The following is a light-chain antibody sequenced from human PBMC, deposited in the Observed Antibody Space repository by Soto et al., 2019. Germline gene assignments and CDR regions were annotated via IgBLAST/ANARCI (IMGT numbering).Light chain of an antibody. J-gene: IGKJ1*01. Sequence: EIVLTQSPGTLSLSPGERATLSCRASQSVSSSYLAWYQQKPGQAPRLLIYGASNRATGIPDRFSGSGSGTDFTLTISRLEPEDFAVYYCQQYSSSRTFGQGTKVDIK. CDR2: GAS. CDR1: QSVSSSY. V-gene: IGKV3-20*01. CDR3: QQYSSSRT.